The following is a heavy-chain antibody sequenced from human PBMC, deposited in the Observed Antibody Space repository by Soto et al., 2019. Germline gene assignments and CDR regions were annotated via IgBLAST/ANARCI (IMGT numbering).Heavy chain of an antibody. D-gene: IGHD6-13*01. V-gene: IGHV4-4*02. J-gene: IGHJ6*02. CDR3: ARFSSSGLYYYFGMDV. Sequence: SETLSLTWAVSGFSISNNNWWTLLRQPPGQGLEWVGDIYHTGITNYSPSLKSRVTISVDKSKNQFSLKLTSVTAADTAVYYCARFSSSGLYYYFGMDVWGQGTKVTVSS. CDR1: GFSISNNNW. CDR2: IYHTGIT.